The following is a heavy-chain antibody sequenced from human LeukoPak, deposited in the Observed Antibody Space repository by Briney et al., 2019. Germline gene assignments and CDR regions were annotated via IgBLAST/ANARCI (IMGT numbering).Heavy chain of an antibody. Sequence: PSETLSLTCTVSGGSISSYYWSWIRQPPGKGLEWIGYIYYSGSTNYNPSLKSRVTISVDTSKNQFPLKLSSVTAADTAVYYCARDPYGSGSYAPSYYYYGMDVWGQGTTVTVSS. CDR1: GGSISSYY. CDR2: IYYSGST. D-gene: IGHD3-10*01. J-gene: IGHJ6*02. V-gene: IGHV4-59*12. CDR3: ARDPYGSGSYAPSYYYYGMDV.